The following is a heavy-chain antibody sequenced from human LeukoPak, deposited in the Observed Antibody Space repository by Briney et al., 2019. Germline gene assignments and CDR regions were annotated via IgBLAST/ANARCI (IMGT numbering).Heavy chain of an antibody. V-gene: IGHV4-39*01. CDR2: IYYSGST. D-gene: IGHD3-22*01. Sequence: SETLSLTCTVSGGSISSSSYYWGWIRQPPGKGLEWIGSIYYSGSTYYNPSLKSRVTISVDTSKNQFSLKLSSVTAADTAVYYCARRIVVSFKYYYGMDVWGQGTTVTVSS. CDR3: ARRIVVSFKYYYGMDV. CDR1: GGSISSSSYY. J-gene: IGHJ6*02.